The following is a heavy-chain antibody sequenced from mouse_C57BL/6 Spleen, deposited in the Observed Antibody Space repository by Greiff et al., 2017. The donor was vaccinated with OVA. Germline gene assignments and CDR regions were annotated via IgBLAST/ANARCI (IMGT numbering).Heavy chain of an antibody. CDR2: IYPGDGDT. D-gene: IGHD1-1*01. Sequence: QVQLQQSGPELVKPGASVKISCKASGYAFSSSWMNWVKQRPGKGLEWIGRIYPGDGDTNYNGKFKGKATLTADKSSSTAYIQLSSLTSEDSAVYFCARIYYYGSSAMDYWGQGTSVTVSS. V-gene: IGHV1-82*01. CDR1: GYAFSSSW. CDR3: ARIYYYGSSAMDY. J-gene: IGHJ4*01.